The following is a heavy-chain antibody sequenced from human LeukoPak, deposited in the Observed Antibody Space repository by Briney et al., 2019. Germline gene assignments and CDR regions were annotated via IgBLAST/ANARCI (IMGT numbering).Heavy chain of an antibody. CDR3: ARDVVTMVRGVIPS. CDR1: GGSVSSSDYY. J-gene: IGHJ4*02. Sequence: SETLSLTCTVSGGSVSSSDYYWGWIRQPPGKGLEWIGSIYYSGSTYYNPSLKSRVTISVDTSKNQFSLKLSSVTAADTAVYYCARDVVTMVRGVIPSWGQGTLVTVSS. CDR2: IYYSGST. V-gene: IGHV4-39*07. D-gene: IGHD3-10*01.